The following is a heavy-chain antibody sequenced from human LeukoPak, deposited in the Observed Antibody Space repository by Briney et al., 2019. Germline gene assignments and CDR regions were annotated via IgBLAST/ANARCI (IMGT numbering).Heavy chain of an antibody. J-gene: IGHJ4*02. CDR1: GGSFSGYY. Sequence: PSETLSLTCAVYGGSFSGYYWSWIRQPPGKGLEWIGEINHSGSTNYNPSLKSRVTISVDTSKNQFSLKLSSVTAAYTAVYYCARGPYSSGWYTSWGQGTLVTVSS. CDR3: ARGPYSSGWYTS. D-gene: IGHD6-19*01. CDR2: INHSGST. V-gene: IGHV4-34*01.